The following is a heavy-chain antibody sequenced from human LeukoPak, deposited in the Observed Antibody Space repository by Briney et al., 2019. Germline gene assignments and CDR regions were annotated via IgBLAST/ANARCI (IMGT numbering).Heavy chain of an antibody. CDR1: EFTVSSNY. D-gene: IGHD2-15*01. Sequence: GGSLRLSCAASEFTVSSNYMSWVRQAPGKGLEWVSSIRPSGGSTYYADSVKGRFTISRDNSKNTLYLQMNSLRAEDTAVYYCARDVGGWFDPRGQGTLVTVSS. CDR3: ARDVGGWFDP. V-gene: IGHV3-53*01. CDR2: IRPSGGST. J-gene: IGHJ5*02.